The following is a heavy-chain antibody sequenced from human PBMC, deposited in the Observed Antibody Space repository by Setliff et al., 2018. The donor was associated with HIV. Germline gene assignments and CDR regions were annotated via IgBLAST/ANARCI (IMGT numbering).Heavy chain of an antibody. V-gene: IGHV3-15*01. D-gene: IGHD3-3*01. J-gene: IGHJ4*02. CDR3: VRGVQFMEWLE. CDR2: IRSKANGGTT. Sequence: GGSLRLSCAASGFSFSYAWMSWVRQAPGKGLEWVGHIRSKANGGTTEYAAPVKGRFTISRDDSRDTVYLDMNSLKTEDTAMYYCVRGVQFMEWLEGGQGTLVTVSS. CDR1: GFSFSYAW.